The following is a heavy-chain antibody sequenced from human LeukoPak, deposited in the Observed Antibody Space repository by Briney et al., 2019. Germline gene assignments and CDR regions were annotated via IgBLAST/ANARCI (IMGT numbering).Heavy chain of an antibody. Sequence: PGGSLRLSCAASGFTFSSYGMHWVRQAPGKGLEWVAVISYDGSNKYYADSVKGRFTISRDNSKNTLYLQMNSLRAEDTAVYYCAKDLPARHIVVVTAIKPFDYWGQGTLVTVSS. CDR3: AKDLPARHIVVVTAIKPFDY. CDR2: ISYDGSNK. CDR1: GFTFSSYG. D-gene: IGHD2-21*02. V-gene: IGHV3-30*18. J-gene: IGHJ4*02.